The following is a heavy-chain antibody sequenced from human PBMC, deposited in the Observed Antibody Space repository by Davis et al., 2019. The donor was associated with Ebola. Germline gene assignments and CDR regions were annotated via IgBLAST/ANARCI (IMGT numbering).Heavy chain of an antibody. CDR2: IKEDGSEK. J-gene: IGHJ4*02. CDR1: GFTFRRSW. Sequence: GESLKISCVASGFTFRRSWMNWVRQAPGQGLEWVASIKEDGSEKYHVHSVEGRFTISRDNAKNSLYLQMNSLRAEDTAVYYCANLEWVNPDYWGQGVLVTVSS. D-gene: IGHD3-3*01. V-gene: IGHV3-7*01. CDR3: ANLEWVNPDY.